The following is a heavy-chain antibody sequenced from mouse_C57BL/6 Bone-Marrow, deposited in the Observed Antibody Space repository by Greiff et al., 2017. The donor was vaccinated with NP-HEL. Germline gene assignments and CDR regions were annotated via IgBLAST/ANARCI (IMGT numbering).Heavy chain of an antibody. Sequence: EVQGVESGGGLVKPGGSLKLSCAASGFTFSSYTMSWVRQTPEKRLEWVATISGGGGNTYYPDSVKGRFTISRDNAKNTLYLQMRSLRSEDTALYYGARQGASSTGTWYFDYWGQGTTLTVSS. J-gene: IGHJ2*01. CDR1: GFTFSSYT. CDR2: ISGGGGNT. V-gene: IGHV5-9*01. D-gene: IGHD4-1*02. CDR3: ARQGASSTGTWYFDY.